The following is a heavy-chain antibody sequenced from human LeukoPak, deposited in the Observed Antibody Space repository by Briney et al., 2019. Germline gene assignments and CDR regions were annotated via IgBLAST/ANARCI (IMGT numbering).Heavy chain of an antibody. CDR2: IYSGGST. Sequence: GGSLGLSCAASGFTVSSNYMSWVRQAPGKGLEWVSVIYSGGSTYYADSVKGRFTISRDNSKNTLYLQMNSLRAEDTAVYYCARGGSRPLYYYYYGMDVWGQGTTVTVSS. CDR3: ARGGSRPLYYYYYGMDV. V-gene: IGHV3-53*01. D-gene: IGHD1-26*01. J-gene: IGHJ6*02. CDR1: GFTVSSNY.